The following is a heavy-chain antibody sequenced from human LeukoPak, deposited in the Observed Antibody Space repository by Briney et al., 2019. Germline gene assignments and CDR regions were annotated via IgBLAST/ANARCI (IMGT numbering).Heavy chain of an antibody. CDR2: IYYSGST. CDR3: ARDGVSSLLDY. CDR1: GGSISSYY. D-gene: IGHD6-13*01. V-gene: IGHV4-59*01. J-gene: IGHJ4*02. Sequence: SETLSLTCTVSGGSISSYYWSWIRQPPGKGLEWIGYIYYSGSTNYNPSLKSRVTISVDTSKNQFSLKLSSVTAADTAVYYCARDGVSSLLDYWGQGTLVTVSS.